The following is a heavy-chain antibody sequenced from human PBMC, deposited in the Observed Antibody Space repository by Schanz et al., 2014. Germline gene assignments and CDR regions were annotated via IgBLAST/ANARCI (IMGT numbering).Heavy chain of an antibody. CDR3: ARSGVDV. Sequence: EVQLVESGGGVVQPGRSLRLSCAASGFTFSSYGMNWVRQAPGKGLEWVSCITGGSTTYTYYADSVRGRFTISRDNAKSSVYLQMNSLRAEDTAVYYCARSGVDVWGQGTTVTVSS. CDR2: ITGGSTTYT. V-gene: IGHV3-21*01. D-gene: IGHD3-10*01. J-gene: IGHJ6*02. CDR1: GFTFSSYG.